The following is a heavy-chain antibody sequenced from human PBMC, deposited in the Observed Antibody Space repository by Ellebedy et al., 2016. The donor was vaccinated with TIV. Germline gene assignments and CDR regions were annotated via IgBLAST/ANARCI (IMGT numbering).Heavy chain of an antibody. Sequence: AASVKVSCKASGYTFTGYFLHWVRQATGLGLEWRGIVNPADGTTDQAQRFQGRVTMTRDTSTSTVYMELSPLRSEDTAVYYCARDQAGAYYYGSGSASSGYYYMDVWGKGTTVTVSS. CDR3: ARDQAGAYYYGSGSASSGYYYMDV. V-gene: IGHV1-46*01. D-gene: IGHD3-10*01. J-gene: IGHJ6*03. CDR1: GYTFTGYF. CDR2: VNPADGTT.